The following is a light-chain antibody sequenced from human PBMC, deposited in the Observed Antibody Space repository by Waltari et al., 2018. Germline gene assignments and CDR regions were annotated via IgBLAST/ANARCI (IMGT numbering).Light chain of an antibody. V-gene: IGLV2-11*01. CDR2: DVN. CDR3: CSYAGTYSYV. Sequence: QSALTQPPSVSGSPGQSVTISCTGTGADIGGFEYVSWYQQDPGKAPKLLIYDVNKRPSGVPGRFSGSKSGNTASLTISRLQAEDESAYYCCSYAGTYSYVFGTGTEVTVL. CDR1: GADIGGFEY. J-gene: IGLJ1*01.